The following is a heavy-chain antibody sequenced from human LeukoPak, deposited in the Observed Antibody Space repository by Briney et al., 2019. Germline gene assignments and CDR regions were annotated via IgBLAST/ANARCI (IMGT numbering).Heavy chain of an antibody. D-gene: IGHD3-22*01. V-gene: IGHV4-59*01. Sequence: TSETLSLTCTVSGGSISNYYWNWIRQPPGKGLEWIGYIYYSGSTNYNPSLKSRVTISVDTSKNQFSLKLSSVTAADTAVYYCARGIDSSGYVDYWGQGTLVTVSS. CDR3: ARGIDSSGYVDY. CDR1: GGSISNYY. CDR2: IYYSGST. J-gene: IGHJ4*02.